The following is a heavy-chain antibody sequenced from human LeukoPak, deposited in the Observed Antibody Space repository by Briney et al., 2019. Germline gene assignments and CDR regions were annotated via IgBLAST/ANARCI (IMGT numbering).Heavy chain of an antibody. D-gene: IGHD2-15*01. CDR1: GFTFSSYE. V-gene: IGHV3-48*03. CDR2: ISSSGSTI. Sequence: PGGSLRLSCAASGFTFSSYEMNWVRQAPGKGLEWVSYISSSGSTIYYADSVKGRFTISRDNAKNSLYLQMNSLRAEDTAVYYCARDCSGGSCYYGTDAFDTWGQGTMVTVSS. J-gene: IGHJ3*02. CDR3: ARDCSGGSCYYGTDAFDT.